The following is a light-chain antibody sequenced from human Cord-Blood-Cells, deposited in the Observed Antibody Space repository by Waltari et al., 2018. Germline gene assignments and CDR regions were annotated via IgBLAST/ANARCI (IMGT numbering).Light chain of an antibody. Sequence: DIQMTQSPSTLSVSVGDRVTITCRASQSISSWLAWYQQKPGKAPKLLIYKASSLESGVPSRFSGSGSGTEFTLTISSLQPDDFATYYCQQYNSYSRTFGQGT. J-gene: IGKJ1*01. CDR2: KAS. CDR3: QQYNSYSRT. CDR1: QSISSW. V-gene: IGKV1-5*03.